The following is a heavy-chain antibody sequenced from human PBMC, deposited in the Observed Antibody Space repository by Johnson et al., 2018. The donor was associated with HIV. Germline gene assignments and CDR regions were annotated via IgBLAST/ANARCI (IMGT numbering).Heavy chain of an antibody. CDR2: IDWTGANA. CDR1: GFMFDDYA. Sequence: VQLVESGGGVERPGESLRLSCVGSGFMFDDYAMSWVRQVPGKGLEWVSGIDWTGANAGYADSVKGRFTIFRDNSKNTLYLQMNSLRAEDTAVYYCARATTPHDAFDIWGQGTMVTVSS. CDR3: ARATTPHDAFDI. D-gene: IGHD1-1*01. V-gene: IGHV3-20*04. J-gene: IGHJ3*02.